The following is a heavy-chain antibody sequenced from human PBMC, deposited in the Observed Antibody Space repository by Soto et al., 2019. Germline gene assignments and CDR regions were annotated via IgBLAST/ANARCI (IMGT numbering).Heavy chain of an antibody. J-gene: IGHJ4*02. D-gene: IGHD6-19*01. CDR2: ISNSGSTI. CDR3: ARGGVPYTSGWGIDY. CDR1: GFTFSDYY. Sequence: QVQLVESGGRLVKPGGSLRLSCAASGFTFSDYYMNWIRQAPGKGLEWVSYISNSGSTIYYADSVKGRFTISRDNAKNSLFLQMTSLTAEDTAVYYCARGGVPYTSGWGIDYWGQGTLVTVSS. V-gene: IGHV3-11*01.